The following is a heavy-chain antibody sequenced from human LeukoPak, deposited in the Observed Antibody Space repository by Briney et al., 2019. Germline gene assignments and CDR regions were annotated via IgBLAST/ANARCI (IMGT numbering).Heavy chain of an antibody. D-gene: IGHD5-24*01. Sequence: GRSLRLSCAASGFTFSSYAMHWVRQAPGKGLEWVAVISYDGSNKYYADSVKGRFTISRDNSKNTLYLQMNSLRAEDTAVYYCARGDGTYFDCWGQGTLVTVSS. CDR2: ISYDGSNK. CDR3: ARGDGTYFDC. J-gene: IGHJ4*02. V-gene: IGHV3-30-3*01. CDR1: GFTFSSYA.